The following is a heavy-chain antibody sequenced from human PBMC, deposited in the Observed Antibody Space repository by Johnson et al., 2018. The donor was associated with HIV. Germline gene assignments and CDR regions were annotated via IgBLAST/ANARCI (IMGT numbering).Heavy chain of an antibody. Sequence: VQLVESGGVAIQPGGSLRLSCAASGFTFDDYAMHWVRQAPGKGLEWVSLITWDGDSTYYADSVKGRFTISRDNAKNSLYLQMNSLRAEDTALYYCARDHLSSRGAFDIWGQGTMVTVSS. CDR3: ARDHLSSRGAFDI. D-gene: IGHD6-13*01. V-gene: IGHV3-43D*03. J-gene: IGHJ3*02. CDR2: ITWDGDST. CDR1: GFTFDDYA.